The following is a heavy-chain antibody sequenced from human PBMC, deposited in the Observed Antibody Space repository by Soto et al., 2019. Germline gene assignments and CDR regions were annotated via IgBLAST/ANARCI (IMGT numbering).Heavy chain of an antibody. V-gene: IGHV4-4*02. D-gene: IGHD2-8*02. CDR1: GASMGSGGG. CDR3: ARHEGWTGPDQ. CDR2: IFHDGNT. Sequence: PSESLALGCAACGASMGSGGGWGWVRQPPGKGLEWIAEIFHDGNTNYSPSLKSRVTISVDKSQNQFSLNVYSVTAADTAVYYCARHEGWTGPDQWGQGTLVTVSS. J-gene: IGHJ5*02.